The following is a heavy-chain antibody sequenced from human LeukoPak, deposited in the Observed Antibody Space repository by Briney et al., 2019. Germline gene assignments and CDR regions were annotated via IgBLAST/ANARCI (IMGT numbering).Heavy chain of an antibody. D-gene: IGHD2-15*01. Sequence: GGSLRLSCAASGFTYSTYSMNWVRQAPGKGLEWVSSISTSSSYIYYADSVKGRFTISRDNAKNSLYLQMNSLRAEDTAVYYCARGDSGYCSGGSCPSYYYYYYMDVWGKGTTVTISS. J-gene: IGHJ6*03. V-gene: IGHV3-21*01. CDR1: GFTYSTYS. CDR3: ARGDSGYCSGGSCPSYYYYYYMDV. CDR2: ISTSSSYI.